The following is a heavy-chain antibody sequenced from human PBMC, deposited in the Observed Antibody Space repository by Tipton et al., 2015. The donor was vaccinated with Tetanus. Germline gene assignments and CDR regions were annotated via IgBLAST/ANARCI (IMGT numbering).Heavy chain of an antibody. J-gene: IGHJ4*02. CDR3: ARTTRRWLHPDF. CDR2: IFSTGRT. CDR1: GDSMTDFY. Sequence: LRLSCNVSGDSMTDFYWSWIRQAPGKGLEWIAYIFSTGRTQYNPSLKSRVTISIDTAKNRFSLHLSSVTAADTAIYYCARTTRRWLHPDFWGQGTLVTVSA. V-gene: IGHV4-59*01. D-gene: IGHD5-24*01.